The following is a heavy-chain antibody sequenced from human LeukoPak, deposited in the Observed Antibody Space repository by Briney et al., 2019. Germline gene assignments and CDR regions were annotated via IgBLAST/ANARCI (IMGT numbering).Heavy chain of an antibody. CDR3: ATKVVITSLYYFDY. V-gene: IGHV1-24*01. J-gene: IGHJ4*02. CDR1: GYTLTELS. Sequence: GASVKVSCKVSGYTLTELSMHWVRQAPGKGLEWMGGFDPEDGETIYAQKFQGRDTMTEDTSTDTAYMELSSLRSEDTAVYYCATKVVITSLYYFDYWGQGTLVTVSS. D-gene: IGHD3-22*01. CDR2: FDPEDGET.